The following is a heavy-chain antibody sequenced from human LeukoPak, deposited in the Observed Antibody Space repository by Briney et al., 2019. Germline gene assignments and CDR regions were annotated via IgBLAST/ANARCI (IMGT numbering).Heavy chain of an antibody. CDR2: ISAYNGNT. D-gene: IGHD4-17*01. J-gene: IGHJ4*02. CDR1: GYTFTSYG. Sequence: ASVTVSCKASGYTFTSYGISWVRQAPGQGLEWMGWISAYNGNTNYAQKFQGRVTITADESTSTAYMELSSLRSEDTAVYYCARDYGDYYFDYWGQGTLVTVSS. CDR3: ARDYGDYYFDY. V-gene: IGHV1-18*01.